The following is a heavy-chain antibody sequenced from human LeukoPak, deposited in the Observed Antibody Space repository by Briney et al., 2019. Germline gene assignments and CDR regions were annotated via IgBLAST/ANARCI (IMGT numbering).Heavy chain of an antibody. CDR1: GGSISSYY. J-gene: IGHJ3*02. Sequence: PSETLSLTCTVAGGSISSYYWNWIRQPPGKGLEWIGYIYYSGSTSYNPSLKSRVTISVDTSKNQFSLMLTSVTAADTAVYYCARYSSGWLNAFDIWGQGKMVTVSS. CDR2: IYYSGST. CDR3: ARYSSGWLNAFDI. V-gene: IGHV4-59*08. D-gene: IGHD6-19*01.